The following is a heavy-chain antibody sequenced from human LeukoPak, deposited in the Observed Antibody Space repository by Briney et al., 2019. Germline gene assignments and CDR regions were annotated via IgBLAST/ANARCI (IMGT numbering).Heavy chain of an antibody. J-gene: IGHJ4*02. V-gene: IGHV1-2*02. CDR2: LNPQTGDT. CDR3: ARGSRHHDWLSPLDS. CDR1: GYAFSAYY. Sequence: GASVKVSCKASGYAFSAYYMHWVRQAPGQGLEWMGWLNPQTGDTHFAQKFQGRVTFTRDTSISTAYMAMSRLRSDDTAVFYCARGSRHHDWLSPLDSWGQGTLVTVSS. D-gene: IGHD3-9*01.